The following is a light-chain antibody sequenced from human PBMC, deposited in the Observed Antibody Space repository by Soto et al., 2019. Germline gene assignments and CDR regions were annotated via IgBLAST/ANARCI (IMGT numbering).Light chain of an antibody. V-gene: IGKV3-20*01. J-gene: IGKJ2*01. CDR2: GAS. Sequence: EIVLTQSPGTLSLSPGERATLSCRASQSVTSNYLAWFQQKPGQAPRLLIYGASSRATDIPDRFRGSGSGTDFTLTISRLEPEDFAMYYCQQYGSSPYTFGQGTKLEIK. CDR3: QQYGSSPYT. CDR1: QSVTSNY.